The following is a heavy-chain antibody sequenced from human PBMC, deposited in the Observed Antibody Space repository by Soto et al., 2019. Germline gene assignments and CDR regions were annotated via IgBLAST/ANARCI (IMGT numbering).Heavy chain of an antibody. V-gene: IGHV4-34*01. CDR3: ASHRGTWGSDRYNGFDP. J-gene: IGHJ5*02. CDR1: GGSFSGSH. CDR2: INHSGGI. D-gene: IGHD3-16*02. Sequence: QVQLQQWGAGLLKPSETLSLTCAVYGGSFSGSHWSWIRQPPGKGLEWIGEINHSGGINYNPSLKSRLTISVDTSRNQFSLKLRSVTAADTAVYYCASHRGTWGSDRYNGFDPWGQGTLVTVSS.